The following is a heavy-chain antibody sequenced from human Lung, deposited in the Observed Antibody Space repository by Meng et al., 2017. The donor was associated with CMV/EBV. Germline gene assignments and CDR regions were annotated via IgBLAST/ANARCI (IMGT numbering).Heavy chain of an antibody. CDR2: IYYSGST. D-gene: IGHD6-6*01. CDR3: AKQSIAARSDY. V-gene: IGHV4-39*01. J-gene: IGHJ4*02. Sequence: GSLRLSCTVSGGSISSSSYYWGWIRQPPGKGLEWIGSIYYSGSTYYNPSLKSRVTISVDMSKNQFSLKLSSVTAADTAVYYCAKQSIAARSDYWGQGTLVXVSS. CDR1: GGSISSSSYY.